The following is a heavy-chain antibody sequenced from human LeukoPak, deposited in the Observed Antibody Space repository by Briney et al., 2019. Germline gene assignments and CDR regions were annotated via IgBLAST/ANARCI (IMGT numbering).Heavy chain of an antibody. V-gene: IGHV5-51*01. CDR1: GYSFTSYW. Sequence: GESLKISCKGSGYSFTSYWIAWLRQMPGKGLEWMGIIYPGDSDTRYSPSFKGQVTISADKSINTAYLPWSGLKASDTAMYYCARQIGSSGYFDFWGQGTLVTGSS. D-gene: IGHD6-19*01. CDR2: IYPGDSDT. CDR3: ARQIGSSGYFDF. J-gene: IGHJ4*02.